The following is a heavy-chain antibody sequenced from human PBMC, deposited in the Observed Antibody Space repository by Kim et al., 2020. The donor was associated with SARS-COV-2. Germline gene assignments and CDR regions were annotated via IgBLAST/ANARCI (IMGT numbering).Heavy chain of an antibody. CDR3: ARPAMVVAGNAAFDI. CDR1: GYSFTSYW. Sequence: GESLKISCKGSGYSFTSYWIGWVRQMPGKGLEWMGIIYPGDSDTRYSPSFQGQVTISADKSISTAYLQWSSLKASDTAMYYCARPAMVVAGNAAFDIWGQGKMVTVSS. D-gene: IGHD6-19*01. CDR2: IYPGDSDT. V-gene: IGHV5-51*01. J-gene: IGHJ3*02.